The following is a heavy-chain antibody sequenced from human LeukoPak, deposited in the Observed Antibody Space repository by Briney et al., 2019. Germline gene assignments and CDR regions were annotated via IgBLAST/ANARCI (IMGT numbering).Heavy chain of an antibody. Sequence: PSETLSLTCAVYGGSFSGYYWSWIRQPPGKGLEWIGEINHSGSTNYNPSLKSRVTISVDTSKNQFSLKLSSVTAADTAVYYCARDRYSGSYYHRRGVAFDIWGQGTMVAVSS. CDR2: INHSGST. D-gene: IGHD1-26*01. V-gene: IGHV4-34*01. CDR3: ARDRYSGSYYHRRGVAFDI. CDR1: GGSFSGYY. J-gene: IGHJ3*02.